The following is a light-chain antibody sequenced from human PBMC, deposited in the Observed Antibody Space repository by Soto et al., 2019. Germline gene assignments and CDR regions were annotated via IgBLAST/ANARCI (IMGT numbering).Light chain of an antibody. J-gene: IGLJ3*02. V-gene: IGLV1-40*01. CDR3: QSYDSSGNGLV. Sequence: QSVLTQPPSVSGAPGQRVTISCTGSNSNIGAGYDVHWYQQLPGTAPKLLIYTNSNRPSGVPDRISGSKSATSASLAITGLQAEDEAYYYCQSYDSSGNGLVFGGGTKLTVL. CDR2: TNS. CDR1: NSNIGAGYD.